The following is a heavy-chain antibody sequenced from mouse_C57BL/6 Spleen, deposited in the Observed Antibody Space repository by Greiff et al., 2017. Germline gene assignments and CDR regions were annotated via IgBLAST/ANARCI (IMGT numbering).Heavy chain of an antibody. J-gene: IGHJ1*03. V-gene: IGHV1-5*01. Sequence: EVQLQQSGTVLARPGASVKMSCKTSGYTFTSYWMHWVKQRPGQGLEWIGAIYPGNSDTSYNQKFKGKAKLTAVTSASTAYMELSSLTNEDSAVYYCTRYLYYSNYSWYFDVWGTGTTVTVSS. CDR1: GYTFTSYW. CDR3: TRYLYYSNYSWYFDV. D-gene: IGHD2-5*01. CDR2: IYPGNSDT.